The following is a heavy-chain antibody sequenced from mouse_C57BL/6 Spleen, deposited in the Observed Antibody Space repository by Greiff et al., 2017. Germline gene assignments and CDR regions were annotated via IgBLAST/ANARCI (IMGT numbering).Heavy chain of an antibody. J-gene: IGHJ3*01. D-gene: IGHD4-1*01. Sequence: EVQLQQSGAELVRPGASVMLSCTASGFNIKDDYMNWVKQRHEQGLEWIGWIDPENGDNEYASKLQGKGTRTADTSSNTAYLQLSSLTSEDTAVYYCTTKLGLSFAYWGQGTLVTVSA. V-gene: IGHV14-4*01. CDR3: TTKLGLSFAY. CDR2: IDPENGDN. CDR1: GFNIKDDY.